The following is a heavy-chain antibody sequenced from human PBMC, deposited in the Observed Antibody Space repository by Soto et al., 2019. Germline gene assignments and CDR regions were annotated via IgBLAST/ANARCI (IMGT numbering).Heavy chain of an antibody. V-gene: IGHV5-51*01. CDR3: ARRLRGPHGVRAFDI. D-gene: IGHD3-10*01. CDR2: IYPGDSDT. J-gene: IGHJ3*02. Sequence: GESLKISCKGSGYSFTSYWIGWVRQMPGKGLEWMGIIYPGDSDTRYSPSFQGQVTISADKSISTAYLQWSSLKASDTAMYYCARRLRGPHGVRAFDIWGQGTMVTVSS. CDR1: GYSFTSYW.